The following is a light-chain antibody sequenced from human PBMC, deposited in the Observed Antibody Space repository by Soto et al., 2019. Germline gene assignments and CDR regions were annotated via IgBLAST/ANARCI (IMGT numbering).Light chain of an antibody. Sequence: AIQMTQSPSSLSASVGDTVTITCRASRGVGHDLGWYQQKPGKAPKILIYHASTLQSGVPSRFSGSGSGTDFTLTISSLQAEDFATYYCLQDYDNPLTFGGGTKVEI. CDR3: LQDYDNPLT. CDR2: HAS. CDR1: RGVGHD. J-gene: IGKJ4*01. V-gene: IGKV1-6*01.